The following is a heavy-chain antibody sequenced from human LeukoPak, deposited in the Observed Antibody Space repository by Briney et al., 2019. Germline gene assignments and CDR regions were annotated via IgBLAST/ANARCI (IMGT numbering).Heavy chain of an antibody. CDR2: ISAYNGNT. D-gene: IGHD1-26*01. CDR3: ARDFYSGSYYDY. Sequence: GAAVKVSCKXSGYAFTSYGISWVRQAPGQGLEWMGWISAYNGNTNYAQKLQGRVTMATDTSTSTAYMELRSLRSDDTAVYYCARDFYSGSYYDYWGQGTLVTVSS. J-gene: IGHJ4*02. V-gene: IGHV1-18*01. CDR1: GYAFTSYG.